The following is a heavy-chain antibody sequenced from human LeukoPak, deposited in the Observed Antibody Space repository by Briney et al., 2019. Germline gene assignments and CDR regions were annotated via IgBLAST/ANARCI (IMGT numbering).Heavy chain of an antibody. Sequence: VGSLRLSCAASGFTFSSYAMHWVRQAPGKGLEWVAVISYDGSNKYYADSVKGRVTISRDNSKNTLYLQMNSLRAEDTAVYYCARVYRANYDFWSGYYSPTANYGMDVWGQGTTVTVSS. J-gene: IGHJ6*02. CDR2: ISYDGSNK. CDR1: GFTFSSYA. CDR3: ARVYRANYDFWSGYYSPTANYGMDV. V-gene: IGHV3-30-3*01. D-gene: IGHD3-3*01.